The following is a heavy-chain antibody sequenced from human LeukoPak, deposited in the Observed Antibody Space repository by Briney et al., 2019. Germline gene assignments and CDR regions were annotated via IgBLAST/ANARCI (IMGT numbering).Heavy chain of an antibody. CDR2: ISYDGSNK. J-gene: IGHJ4*02. Sequence: GALRLSCAASGFTFSSYGMHWVRQAPGKGLEWVTAISYDGSNKDYADSVKGRFTISRDNSKNTAYLQVNSLRAEDTAVYYCAREAEALDYWGQGTLVTVSS. CDR1: GFTFSSYG. V-gene: IGHV3-30*03. CDR3: AREAEALDY.